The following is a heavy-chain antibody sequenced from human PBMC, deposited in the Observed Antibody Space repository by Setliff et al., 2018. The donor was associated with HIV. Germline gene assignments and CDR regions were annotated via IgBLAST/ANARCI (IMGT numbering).Heavy chain of an antibody. J-gene: IGHJ6*03. CDR2: IYTSGST. CDR1: GGSISSGNYY. V-gene: IGHV4-61*02. CDR3: ARDWSGYSSSRGSYYYYMDV. Sequence: PSETLSLTCTVAGGSISSGNYYWTWVRQPAEKGVEWIGRIYTSGSTNYNPYLKSRVTISVDTSKNQFSLRLSSVTAADTAIYYCARDWSGYSSSRGSYYYYMDVWGKGTTVTVSS. D-gene: IGHD6-13*01.